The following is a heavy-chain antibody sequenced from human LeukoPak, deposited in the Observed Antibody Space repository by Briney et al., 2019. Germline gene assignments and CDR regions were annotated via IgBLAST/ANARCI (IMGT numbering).Heavy chain of an antibody. D-gene: IGHD2-15*01. CDR2: ISAYNGNT. Sequence: ASVNVSCKHSRYTLTNYGIYWVRQAPGQGLEWMAWISAYNGNTNYAQKLQGRVTVTTDTSTSTAYMALESLRSDDAAIYYCAGAEGVVVAAHIDVWGKGTTVTVSS. V-gene: IGHV1-18*01. J-gene: IGHJ6*03. CDR3: AGAEGVVVAAHIDV. CDR1: RYTLTNYG.